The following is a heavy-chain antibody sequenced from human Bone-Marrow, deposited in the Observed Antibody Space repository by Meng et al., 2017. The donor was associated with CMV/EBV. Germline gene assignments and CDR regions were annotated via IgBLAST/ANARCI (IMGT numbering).Heavy chain of an antibody. D-gene: IGHD3-10*01. Sequence: GESLKISCAASGFTFSSYTMNWVRQAPGKGLEWVSSISSTSSYIYYADSVKGRFTISRDNAKNSLYLQMNSLRAEDTAVYYCARVTTLWFGELLMSPFDYWDQGTLVTVSS. V-gene: IGHV3-21*01. CDR3: ARVTTLWFGELLMSPFDY. J-gene: IGHJ4*02. CDR1: GFTFSSYT. CDR2: ISSTSSYI.